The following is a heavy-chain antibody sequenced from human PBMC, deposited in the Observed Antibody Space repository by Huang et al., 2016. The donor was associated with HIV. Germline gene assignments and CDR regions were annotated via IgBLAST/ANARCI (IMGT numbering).Heavy chain of an antibody. J-gene: IGHJ4*02. D-gene: IGHD3-3*02. V-gene: IGHV3-73*01. CDR3: IILDGDY. CDR2: IRNKANNYST. CDR1: GSNFNP. Sequence: EVQLVESGGGSVQPGGALILSGADSGSNFNPMHWVRQASGKGLDWVCRIRNKANNYSTAYAASVRGRFTISRDDSRSTAYLQMTSLRIEDTALYYCIILDGDYWGLGILVTVSS.